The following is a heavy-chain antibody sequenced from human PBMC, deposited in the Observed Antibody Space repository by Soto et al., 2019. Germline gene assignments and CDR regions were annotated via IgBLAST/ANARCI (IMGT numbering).Heavy chain of an antibody. Sequence: QVQLVQSGAEVKKTGASVKVSCKASGYTFIGYYIHWVRQASGQGLEWMGWINPNSGGTNYAQRFQGWVTMTRDRSISTAYMELSRLKSDDTAVYYCARVGGGLASLGYYGMDVWGQGTTVTVSS. J-gene: IGHJ6*02. CDR2: INPNSGGT. CDR1: GYTFIGYY. CDR3: ARVGGGLASLGYYGMDV. V-gene: IGHV1-2*04. D-gene: IGHD2-21*01.